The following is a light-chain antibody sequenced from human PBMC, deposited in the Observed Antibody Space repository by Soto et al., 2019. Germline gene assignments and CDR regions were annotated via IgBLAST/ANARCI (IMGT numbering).Light chain of an antibody. Sequence: QSVLTQPPSVSGAPGQRVTISCTGSSSNIGAGYDVHWYQQLPGTAPKLLVSGNTNRPSGVPVRFSGSKSGTSASLAITGLQAEDEADYYCQSYDSSLSYWVFGGGTKLTVL. CDR3: QSYDSSLSYWV. CDR2: GNT. J-gene: IGLJ3*02. CDR1: SSNIGAGYD. V-gene: IGLV1-40*01.